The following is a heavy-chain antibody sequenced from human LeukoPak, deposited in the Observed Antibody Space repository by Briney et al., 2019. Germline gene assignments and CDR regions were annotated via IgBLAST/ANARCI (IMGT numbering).Heavy chain of an antibody. CDR3: ARAGGSSDPLEYYYYGMDV. Sequence: PGGSLRLSCAASRFTFSSYAMNWVRQAPGKGLEWVAVISYDGSNKYYADSVKGRFTISRDNSKNTLYLQMNSLRAEDTAVYYCARAGGSSDPLEYYYYGMDVWGQGTTVTVSS. D-gene: IGHD6-6*01. CDR1: RFTFSSYA. V-gene: IGHV3-30-3*01. J-gene: IGHJ6*02. CDR2: ISYDGSNK.